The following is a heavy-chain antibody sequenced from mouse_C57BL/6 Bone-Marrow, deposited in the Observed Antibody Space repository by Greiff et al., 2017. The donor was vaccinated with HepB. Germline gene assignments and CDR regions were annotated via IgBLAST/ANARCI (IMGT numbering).Heavy chain of an antibody. J-gene: IGHJ1*03. CDR2: INPSNGGT. V-gene: IGHV1-53*01. Sequence: QVQLQQPGTELVKPGASVKLSCKASGYTFTSYWMHWVKQRPGQGLEWIGNINPSNGGTNYNEKFKSKATLTVDKSSSTAYMQLSSLTSEDSAVYYCAGGFITTVVAPYFDVWGTGTTVTVSS. CDR1: GYTFTSYW. D-gene: IGHD1-1*01. CDR3: AGGFITTVVAPYFDV.